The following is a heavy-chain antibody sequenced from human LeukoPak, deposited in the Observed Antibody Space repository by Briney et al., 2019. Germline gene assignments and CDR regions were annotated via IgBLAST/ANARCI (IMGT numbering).Heavy chain of an antibody. CDR2: IYTSEST. CDR1: GGSISSGSYY. CDR3: ARVTTGGYYNY. Sequence: PSQTLSLTCSVSGGSISSGSYYWSWIPQPAGKGLEWIGRIYTSESTNYNPTRKSRVTMSFDASNNQFSLRLSSVTAADTAVYYCARVTTGGYYNYWGQGTLVTVSS. D-gene: IGHD3-22*01. V-gene: IGHV4-61*02. J-gene: IGHJ4*02.